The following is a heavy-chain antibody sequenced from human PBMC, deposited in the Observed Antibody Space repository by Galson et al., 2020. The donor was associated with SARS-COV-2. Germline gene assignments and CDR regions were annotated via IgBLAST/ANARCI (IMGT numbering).Heavy chain of an antibody. V-gene: IGHV4-61*01. CDR2: IYYSGST. Sequence: ASETLSLTCTVSGGSVSSDNYYWSWIRQPPGKGLEWIGYIYYSGSTNYNPSLKSRVTISVDTSKNQFSLKLSSETAADTAVYYCARGVWSSSWFDYWGQGTLVTVSS. J-gene: IGHJ4*02. CDR1: GGSVSSDNYY. CDR3: ARGVWSSSWFDY. D-gene: IGHD6-13*01.